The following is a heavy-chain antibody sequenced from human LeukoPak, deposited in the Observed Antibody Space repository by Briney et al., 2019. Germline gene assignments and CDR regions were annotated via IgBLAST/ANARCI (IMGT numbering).Heavy chain of an antibody. Sequence: GASVKVSCKASGYTFTSYDINWVRQATGQGLEWMGWMNPNSGNTGYAQKFQGRVTMTRNTSISTAYMELSSLRSEDTAAYYCARAELLWFGERDAFDIWGQGTMVTVSS. CDR3: ARAELLWFGERDAFDI. J-gene: IGHJ3*02. D-gene: IGHD3-10*01. CDR1: GYTFTSYD. CDR2: MNPNSGNT. V-gene: IGHV1-8*01.